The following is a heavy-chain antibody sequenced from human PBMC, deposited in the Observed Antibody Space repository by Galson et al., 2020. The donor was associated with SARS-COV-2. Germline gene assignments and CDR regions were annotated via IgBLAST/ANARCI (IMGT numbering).Heavy chain of an antibody. V-gene: IGHV3-30-3*01. CDR3: ARGSRLGGALAPCDS. D-gene: IGHD3-16*01. J-gene: IGHJ4*02. CDR2: ITTDGSNR. CDR1: GFTFSPYA. Sequence: GESLKISCAASGFTFSPYALHWVRQAPGQGLEWVAVITTDGSNRYYADSVKGRFTITRDTSTNTLYVQMNSPRAEDTAVYYCARGSRLGGALAPCDSCGQGPLVTVCS.